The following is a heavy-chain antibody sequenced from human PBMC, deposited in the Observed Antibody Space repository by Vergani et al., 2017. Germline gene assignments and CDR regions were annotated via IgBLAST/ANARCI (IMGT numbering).Heavy chain of an antibody. D-gene: IGHD2-8*01. Sequence: EVQLLESGGGLVQPGGSLRLSCAASGFTFSSYAMSWVRQAPGKGLEWVSAISGSGGSAYYADSGKGRFTISRDNSKNTLYLQMNSLRAEDTAVYYCANQGYCTNGVCHRAFDYWGQGTLVTVSS. CDR3: ANQGYCTNGVCHRAFDY. J-gene: IGHJ4*02. V-gene: IGHV3-23*01. CDR1: GFTFSSYA. CDR2: ISGSGGSA.